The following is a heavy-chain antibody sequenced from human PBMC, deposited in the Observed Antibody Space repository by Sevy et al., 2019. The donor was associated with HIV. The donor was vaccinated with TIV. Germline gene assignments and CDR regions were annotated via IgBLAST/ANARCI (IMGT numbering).Heavy chain of an antibody. CDR3: AREGYYDFWSGYPRNEFDY. V-gene: IGHV3-30-3*01. CDR2: IPYDGNNK. CDR1: GFNFSIYA. D-gene: IGHD3-3*01. Sequence: GGSLRLSCAASGFNFSIYAMHWVRQAPGKGLEWVAVIPYDGNNKYYADSVKGRFTISRDKSKNIFYLQMNSRRGEDTAVYYCAREGYYDFWSGYPRNEFDYWGQGTLVTVSS. J-gene: IGHJ4*02.